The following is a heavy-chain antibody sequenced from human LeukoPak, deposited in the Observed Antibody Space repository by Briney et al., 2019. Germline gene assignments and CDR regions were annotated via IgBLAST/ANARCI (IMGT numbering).Heavy chain of an antibody. Sequence: GGSLRLSCAASGFTFSSHGMHWVRQAPGKGLEWVAVISYDGSNKYYADSVKGRFTISRDNSKNTLYLQMNSLRAEDTAVYYCAKGGYDFWSGPPNDAFDIWGQGTMVTVSS. CDR1: GFTFSSHG. D-gene: IGHD3-3*01. CDR3: AKGGYDFWSGPPNDAFDI. CDR2: ISYDGSNK. V-gene: IGHV3-30*18. J-gene: IGHJ3*02.